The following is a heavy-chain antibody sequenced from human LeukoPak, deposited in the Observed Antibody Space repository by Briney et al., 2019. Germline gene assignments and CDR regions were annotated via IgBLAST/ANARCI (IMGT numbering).Heavy chain of an antibody. CDR1: GFPLRDYY. CDR3: VRDREAHYGMDV. V-gene: IGHV3-11*06. Sequence: GGSLRLSCAASGFPLRDYYMSWVRQAPGKGLEWLSYISSTSMFIDYADSVKGRFSISRDNAKNSLYLQMDSLSAEDTAVYYCVRDREAHYGMDVWGQGTTVTVS. J-gene: IGHJ6*02. CDR2: ISSTSMFI.